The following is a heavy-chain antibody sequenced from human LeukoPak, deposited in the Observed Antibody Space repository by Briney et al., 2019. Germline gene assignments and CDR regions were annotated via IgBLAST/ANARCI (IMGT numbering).Heavy chain of an antibody. V-gene: IGHV3-9*03. CDR1: GFTFDDYT. CDR2: ISWNSGSI. D-gene: IGHD4-17*01. CDR3: AKGGYGDYVSGHTY. J-gene: IGHJ4*02. Sequence: GRSLRLSCAASGFTFDDYTMHWVRQAPGKGLEWVSGISWNSGSIVYGDSVKGRFTISRENAKNSLYMKMNSLRAEDMALYYCAKGGYGDYVSGHTYWGQGTLVTVSS.